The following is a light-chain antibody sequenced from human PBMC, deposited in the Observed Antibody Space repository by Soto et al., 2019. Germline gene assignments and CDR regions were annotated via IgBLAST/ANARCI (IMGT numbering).Light chain of an antibody. CDR1: QSVSSSY. CDR3: QRYDSFRT. Sequence: EIVLTQSPGTLSLSPGERATLSRRASQSVSSSYLAWYQQKPGQAPRLLIYGASSRATGIPDRFSGSGSGTDFTLTITRLEPEDFAMYYCQRYDSFRTFGQGTKVDIK. CDR2: GAS. J-gene: IGKJ1*01. V-gene: IGKV3-20*01.